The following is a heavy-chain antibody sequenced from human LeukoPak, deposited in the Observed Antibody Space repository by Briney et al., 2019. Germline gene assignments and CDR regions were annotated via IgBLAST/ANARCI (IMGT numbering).Heavy chain of an antibody. V-gene: IGHV3-49*04. Sequence: GGSLRLSCTASGFTFGDYAMSWVRQAPGKGLEWVGFIRSKAYGGTTEYAASVKGRFTISRDDSKSIAYLQMNSLKTEDTAVYYCAALRGDYDFWSGYYRDWGQGTLVTVSS. CDR1: GFTFGDYA. CDR3: AALRGDYDFWSGYYRD. CDR2: IRSKAYGGTT. D-gene: IGHD3-3*01. J-gene: IGHJ4*02.